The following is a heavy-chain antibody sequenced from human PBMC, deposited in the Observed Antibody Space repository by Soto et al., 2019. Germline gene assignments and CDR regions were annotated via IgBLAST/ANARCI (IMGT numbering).Heavy chain of an antibody. CDR3: VKDDRILGRRYFDL. Sequence: GSLRLSCAASGFTFSSYAMTWVRQAPGKGLEWVSSISFSDGGTYYADSVKGRLTISRDNSKNTLFLQMNSLRVEDTAVYYCVKDDRILGRRYFDLWGRGTLVTVSS. V-gene: IGHV3-23*01. CDR1: GFTFSSYA. J-gene: IGHJ2*01. D-gene: IGHD2-15*01. CDR2: ISFSDGGT.